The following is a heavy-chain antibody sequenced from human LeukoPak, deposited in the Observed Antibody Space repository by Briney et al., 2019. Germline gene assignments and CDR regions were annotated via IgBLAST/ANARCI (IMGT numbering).Heavy chain of an antibody. D-gene: IGHD5-18*01. CDR1: GFNFNTSA. CDR2: INGNGRST. J-gene: IGHJ4*02. V-gene: IGHV3-23*01. CDR3: ATFKPAVQSWLRYTSSAGFDS. Sequence: GGSLRLSCAASGFNFNTSAMTWVRQAPGKGLEWVSYINGNGRSTNYADSVKGRFTVSRDNSRNTLSLQMNSLRDADTAIYYCATFKPAVQSWLRYTSSAGFDSWGQGTLVIVSP.